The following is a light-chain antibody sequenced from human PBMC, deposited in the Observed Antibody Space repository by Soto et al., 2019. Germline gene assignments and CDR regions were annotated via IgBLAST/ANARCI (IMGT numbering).Light chain of an antibody. CDR2: DVS. J-gene: IGLJ1*01. V-gene: IGLV2-14*01. Sequence: QSALTQPASVSGSPGQSITISCTGTSSDVGGYNHVSWFQQHPGKAPKLMINDVSNRPSGVSTRFSGSESGNTASLTISGLQAEDEADYYCSSYTTSSTHFGIGTTLTVL. CDR1: SSDVGGYNH. CDR3: SSYTTSSTH.